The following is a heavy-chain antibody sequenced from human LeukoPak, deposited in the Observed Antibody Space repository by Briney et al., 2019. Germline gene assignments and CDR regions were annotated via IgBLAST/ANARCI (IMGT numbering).Heavy chain of an antibody. CDR3: AKDLVVVAATPPGFDY. CDR2: ISGSGGST. J-gene: IGHJ4*02. D-gene: IGHD2-15*01. CDR1: GFTFSSYA. V-gene: IGHV3-23*01. Sequence: PGGSLRLSCAASGFTFSSYAMSWVRQAPGKGLEWVSAISGSGGSTYYADSVKGRFTISRDNSKNTLYLQMNSLRAEDTAVYYCAKDLVVVAATPPGFDYWGQGTLVTVSS.